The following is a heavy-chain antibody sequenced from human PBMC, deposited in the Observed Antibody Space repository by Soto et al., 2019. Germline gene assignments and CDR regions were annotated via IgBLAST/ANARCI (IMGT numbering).Heavy chain of an antibody. CDR2: ISSSSSSI. CDR1: GFTVSSYG. Sequence: PGGSLRLSCAVSGFTVSSYGMHWVRQAPGKGLEWVSSISSSSSSIYYADSVKGRFTISRDNAKNSLYLQMNSLRAEDTAVYYCARDYYYDSSGYYAGFDYWGQGTLVTVSS. CDR3: ARDYYYDSSGYYAGFDY. V-gene: IGHV3-21*01. D-gene: IGHD3-22*01. J-gene: IGHJ4*02.